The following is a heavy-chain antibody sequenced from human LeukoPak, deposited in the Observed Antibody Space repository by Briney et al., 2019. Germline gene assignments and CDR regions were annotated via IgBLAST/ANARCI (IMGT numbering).Heavy chain of an antibody. CDR2: MYYSGST. Sequence: SETLSLTCTVSGDAITGSSYYCGWIRQPPGKGLEWIGSMYYSGSTFSNPSLRSRVNMSADASKNQFSLKLSSVTAADTAVYYCARQYYDSTGYYYFDNWGQGTQVTVPS. D-gene: IGHD3-22*01. V-gene: IGHV4-39*01. J-gene: IGHJ4*02. CDR1: GDAITGSSYY. CDR3: ARQYYDSTGYYYFDN.